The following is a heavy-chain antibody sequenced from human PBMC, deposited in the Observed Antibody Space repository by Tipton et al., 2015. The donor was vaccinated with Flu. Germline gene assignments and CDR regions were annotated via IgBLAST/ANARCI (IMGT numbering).Heavy chain of an antibody. CDR1: GGSFSVGGYY. J-gene: IGHJ4*02. CDR3: ARAHPYTSGRWVEY. CDR2: IYYRGST. Sequence: TLSLTCSVSGGSFSVGGYYWTWIRHLPGKGLELIGYIYYRGSTYYNPSLLSRVSISQDTSKSQFSLRLSSVTAADTAVYFCARAHPYTSGRWVEYWGQGTLGTVSS. D-gene: IGHD3-10*01. V-gene: IGHV4-31*03.